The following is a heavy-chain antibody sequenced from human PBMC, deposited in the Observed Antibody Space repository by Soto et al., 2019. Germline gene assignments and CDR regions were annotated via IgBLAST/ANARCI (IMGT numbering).Heavy chain of an antibody. CDR1: GFTVCSNY. CDR2: IYSGGST. Sequence: PGGSLRLSCAASGFTVCSNYMSWVRQAPGKGLEWVSVIYSGGSTYYADSVKGRFTISRDNSKNTLYLQMNSLRAEDTAVYYCARGGYSGYDEYYYYYYMDVWGKGTTVTVSS. D-gene: IGHD5-12*01. V-gene: IGHV3-66*01. CDR3: ARGGYSGYDEYYYYYYMDV. J-gene: IGHJ6*03.